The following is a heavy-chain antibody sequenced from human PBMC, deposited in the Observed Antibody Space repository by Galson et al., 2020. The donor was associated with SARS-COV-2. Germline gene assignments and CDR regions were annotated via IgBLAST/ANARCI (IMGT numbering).Heavy chain of an antibody. Sequence: GESLKISCAASGVTFNSYWMHWVRKAPGKGLVWVSRINSDGSTTIYADSVRGRFTISRDNAKNTLYLQMNSLRAEDTAVYYCARPGSHIFYYGMDVWGQGTTVIVSS. V-gene: IGHV3-74*01. CDR2: INSDGSTT. CDR1: GVTFNSYW. CDR3: ARPGSHIFYYGMDV. J-gene: IGHJ6*02. D-gene: IGHD3-9*01.